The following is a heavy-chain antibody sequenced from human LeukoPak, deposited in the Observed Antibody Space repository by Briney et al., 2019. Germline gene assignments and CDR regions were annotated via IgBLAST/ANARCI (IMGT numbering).Heavy chain of an antibody. J-gene: IGHJ6*04. CDR3: ARGISLRVRYSKHGMDV. CDR1: GGSISSSNW. V-gene: IGHV4-4*02. D-gene: IGHD5-12*01. CDR2: IYHSGST. Sequence: SETLSFTCAVSGGSISSSNWWSWVRQPPGKGLEWIGEIYHSGSTNYNPSLKSRVTISVDKSKNQFSLKLSSVTAADTAVYYCARGISLRVRYSKHGMDVWGKGTTVTVSS.